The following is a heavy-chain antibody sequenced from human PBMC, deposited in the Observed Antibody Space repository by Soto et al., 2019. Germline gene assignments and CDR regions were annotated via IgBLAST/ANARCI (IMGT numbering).Heavy chain of an antibody. J-gene: IGHJ5*02. D-gene: IGHD3-22*01. V-gene: IGHV4-4*07. CDR2: IFSSGST. CDR3: ARGRGYYYDSSGFNWFDP. Sequence: PSETLSLTCTVSGDSISNLYWSWIRQPAGKGLEWIGRIFSSGSTYYNPSLKSRITMSVDTSKNQFSLKVISVTAADTAMYYCARGRGYYYDSSGFNWFDPWGQGTLVTVSS. CDR1: GDSISNLY.